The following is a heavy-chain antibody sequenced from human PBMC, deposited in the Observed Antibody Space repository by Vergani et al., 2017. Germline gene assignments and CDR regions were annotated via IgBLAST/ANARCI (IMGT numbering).Heavy chain of an antibody. CDR2: IYPNGNG. J-gene: IGHJ5*02. CDR1: GGSMSDFY. V-gene: IGHV4-4*07. Sequence: QLHLQESGPGVVKPSDTLSLTCTVSGGSMSDFYWTWIRQPAGRGLEWIGRIYPNGNGNYNESLRSRLTMSIDTSRSQFSLSLSSVSAADTAVYYCARGNCGVNCPKYNWLAPWGRGILVTVSS. CDR3: ARGNCGVNCPKYNWLAP. D-gene: IGHD2-21*01.